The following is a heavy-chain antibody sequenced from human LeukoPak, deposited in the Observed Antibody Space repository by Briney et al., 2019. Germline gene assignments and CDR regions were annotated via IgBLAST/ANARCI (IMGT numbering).Heavy chain of an antibody. V-gene: IGHV3-48*01. CDR2: ISYNSNAI. CDR1: GFIFSGYG. Sequence: GGSLRLSCAASGFIFSGYGMNWVRQAPGKGLEWLSYISYNSNAIYYADSVKGRFTISRDTAKNSLYLQMNGLRAEDTAVYYCARTQQQLIFDYWGQGTLVTVFS. J-gene: IGHJ4*02. D-gene: IGHD6-13*01. CDR3: ARTQQQLIFDY.